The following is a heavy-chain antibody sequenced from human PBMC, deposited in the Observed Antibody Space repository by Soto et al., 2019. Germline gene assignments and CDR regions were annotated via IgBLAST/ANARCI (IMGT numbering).Heavy chain of an antibody. D-gene: IGHD2-8*01. Sequence: ASVKVSCKASGYSFTDYHIHWVRQAPGQGLEWMGRINPKSGGTSTAQKFQGWVTMTTDTSISTASMELTRLTSDDTAIYYCARGDSTDCSNGVCSFFYNHDMDVWGQGTTVTVS. CDR1: GYSFTDYH. CDR3: ARGDSTDCSNGVCSFFYNHDMDV. V-gene: IGHV1-2*04. CDR2: INPKSGGT. J-gene: IGHJ6*02.